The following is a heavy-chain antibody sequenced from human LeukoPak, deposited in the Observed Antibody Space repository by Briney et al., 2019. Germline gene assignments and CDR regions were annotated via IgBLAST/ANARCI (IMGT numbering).Heavy chain of an antibody. CDR3: ARASQTGITGGYCSGDTCVNYFDY. CDR2: IYYSGST. Sequence: KPSETLSLTCTVSGGSISSSSYYWGWIRQPPGKGLEWIGSIYYSGSTYYNPSLKSRVTISVDTSKNQFSLKLSSVTAADTAVYYCARASQTGITGGYCSGDTCVNYFDYWGQGTLVTVSS. D-gene: IGHD2-15*01. J-gene: IGHJ4*02. V-gene: IGHV4-39*01. CDR1: GGSISSSSYY.